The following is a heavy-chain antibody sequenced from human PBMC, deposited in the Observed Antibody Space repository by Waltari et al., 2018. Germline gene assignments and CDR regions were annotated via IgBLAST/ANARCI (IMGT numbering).Heavy chain of an antibody. V-gene: IGHV3-23*03. J-gene: IGHJ4*02. CDR1: GFSRSIRA. CDR2: IDSGAGST. D-gene: IGHD6-13*01. Sequence: EVQLLESGGGLVQPGGYLRRSWAAYGFSRSIRALTWVRQAPGKGLEWVSTIDSGAGSTFYADSVKGRFTISRDNSKNTLYLQMNSLWAEDTAVYYCAKYVGYFDNWGQGTLVTVSS. CDR3: AKYVGYFDN.